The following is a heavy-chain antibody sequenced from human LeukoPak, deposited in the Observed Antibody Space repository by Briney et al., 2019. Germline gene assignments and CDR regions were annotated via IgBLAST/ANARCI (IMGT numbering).Heavy chain of an antibody. CDR3: VVSPNQDFFDY. V-gene: IGHV4-4*09. J-gene: IGHJ4*02. Sequence: SETLSLTCTVSGVSINSHYLNWIRQPPGKGLEWIGFIYGSGSTNYNPSLMSRVTMSVDTSKSQFSLKLSSVTAEDTAVYYCVVSPNQDFFDYWGQGTLVTVSS. CDR2: IYGSGST. CDR1: GVSINSHY.